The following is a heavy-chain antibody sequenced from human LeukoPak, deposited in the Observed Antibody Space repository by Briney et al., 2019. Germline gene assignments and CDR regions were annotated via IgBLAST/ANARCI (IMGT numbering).Heavy chain of an antibody. CDR1: GYTFTGYY. J-gene: IGHJ4*02. D-gene: IGHD6-19*01. CDR3: ARVREYSSGWSDFDY. Sequence: GSSVKVSCKASGYTFTGYYMHWVRQAPGQGLEWMGWINPNSGGTNYAQKFQGRVTMTRDTSISTAYMELSRLRSDDTAVYYCARVREYSSGWSDFDYWGQGTLVTVSS. V-gene: IGHV1-2*02. CDR2: INPNSGGT.